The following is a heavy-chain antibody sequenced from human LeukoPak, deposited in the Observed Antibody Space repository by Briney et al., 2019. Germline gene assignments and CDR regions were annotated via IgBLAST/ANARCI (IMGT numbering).Heavy chain of an antibody. J-gene: IGHJ4*02. V-gene: IGHV4-39*01. CDR1: GGSISSSSYY. D-gene: IGHD6-19*01. CDR2: IYYSGST. Sequence: KASETLSLTCTVSGGSISSSSYYWGWIRQPPGKGLEWIGSIYYSGSTYYNPSLKSRVTISVDTSKNQFSLKLSSVTAADTAVYYCARRPPVAGIIYFDYWGQGTLVTVSS. CDR3: ARRPPVAGIIYFDY.